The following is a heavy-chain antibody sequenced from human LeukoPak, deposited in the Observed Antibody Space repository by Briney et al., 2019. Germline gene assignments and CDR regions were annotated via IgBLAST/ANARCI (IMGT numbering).Heavy chain of an antibody. V-gene: IGHV4-30-2*01. CDR1: GGSISSGVYS. D-gene: IGHD2-2*01. J-gene: IGHJ2*01. CDR2: IYRSVST. CDR3: ARATDGYCSSTSCSEGYFDL. Sequence: SETLSLTCAVSGGSISSGVYSWRWIRQPPGKGLVWLGYIYRSVSTYYNPSLKSRVTISVDRSKNQFSLKLSSVTAADTAVYYCARATDGYCSSTSCSEGYFDLWGRGTLVTVSS.